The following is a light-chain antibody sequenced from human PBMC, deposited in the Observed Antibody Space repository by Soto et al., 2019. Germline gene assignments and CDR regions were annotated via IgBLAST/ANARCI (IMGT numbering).Light chain of an antibody. CDR3: QQYNSYSRT. CDR1: QSISSW. Sequence: DIHMTQSPSTLSASVGDRVTITCRASQSISSWLAWYQQKPGKAPKVLIYKASGLQSGVPSRFSRSGSGTEFTLTISSLQPDDFAAYDCQQYNSYSRTFGQGTKLEIK. V-gene: IGKV1-5*03. J-gene: IGKJ2*01. CDR2: KAS.